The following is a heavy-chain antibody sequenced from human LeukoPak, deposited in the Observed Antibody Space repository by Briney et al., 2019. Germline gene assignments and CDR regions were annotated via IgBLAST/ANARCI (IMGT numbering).Heavy chain of an antibody. D-gene: IGHD6-19*01. CDR3: ARDKRALWSPQWLVTLPDDYGMDV. CDR2: IIPIFGTA. V-gene: IGHV1-69*13. Sequence: ASVKVSCKASGGTFISYAISWVRQAPGQGLEWMGGIIPIFGTANYAQKFQGRVTITADESTGTAYMELSSLRSEDTAVYYCARDKRALWSPQWLVTLPDDYGMDVWGQGTTVTVSS. CDR1: GGTFISYA. J-gene: IGHJ6*02.